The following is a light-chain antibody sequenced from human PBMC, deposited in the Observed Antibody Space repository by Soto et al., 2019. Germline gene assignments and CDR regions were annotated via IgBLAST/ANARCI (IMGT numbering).Light chain of an antibody. V-gene: IGKV3D-15*01. Sequence: EIVLTQSPATLSFSPGERATLSFRASQSVSSYLAWYQQKPGQAPRLLIYDASNRATGIPARFSGSGSGTEFTLTITGLQSEDSAIYYCHQYHGWPWTFGQGTKVDTK. CDR3: HQYHGWPWT. J-gene: IGKJ1*01. CDR2: DAS. CDR1: QSVSSY.